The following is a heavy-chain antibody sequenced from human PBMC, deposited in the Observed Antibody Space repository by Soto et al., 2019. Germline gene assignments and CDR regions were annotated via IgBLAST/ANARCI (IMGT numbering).Heavy chain of an antibody. V-gene: IGHV3-23*01. CDR1: GFTFSAYA. J-gene: IGHJ5*02. CDR2: IGGRGGRT. CDR3: AKQGEYDFWSPSNNWFDP. Sequence: PGWSLRLSCAASGFTFSAYAMTWVRQAPGKGLEWVSTIGGRGGRTYTADSVEGRFTISRDDSKNTVFLQMDSLRTDDTAIYYCAKQGEYDFWSPSNNWFDPWGLGTLVTVSS. D-gene: IGHD3-3*01.